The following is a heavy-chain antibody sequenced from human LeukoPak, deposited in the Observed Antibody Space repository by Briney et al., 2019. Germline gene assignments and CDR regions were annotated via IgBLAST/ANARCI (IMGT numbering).Heavy chain of an antibody. CDR2: ISAYNGNT. V-gene: IGHV1-18*01. D-gene: IGHD3-10*01. CDR3: ARDDYYGSGSYLDFDY. CDR1: GYTFTSYG. J-gene: IGHJ4*02. Sequence: ASVKVSCKASGYTFTSYGISWVPQAPGQGLEWMGWISAYNGNTNYAQKLQGRVTMTTDTSTSTAYMELRSLRSDDTAVYYCARDDYYGSGSYLDFDYWGQGTLVTVSS.